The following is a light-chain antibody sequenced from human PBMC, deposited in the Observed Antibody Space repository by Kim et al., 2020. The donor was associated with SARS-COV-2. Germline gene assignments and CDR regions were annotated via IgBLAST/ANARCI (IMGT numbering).Light chain of an antibody. V-gene: IGKV3-15*01. CDR2: VAS. CDR1: QSISSK. CDR3: QQYSFWYT. J-gene: IGKJ2*01. Sequence: LSVSPGERVTLSCRASQSISSKLAWYQQKPGQAPRLLIYVASSRATGIPARFSGSGSGTEFTLTISSLQSEDFAVYYCQQYSFWYTFGQGTKLEI.